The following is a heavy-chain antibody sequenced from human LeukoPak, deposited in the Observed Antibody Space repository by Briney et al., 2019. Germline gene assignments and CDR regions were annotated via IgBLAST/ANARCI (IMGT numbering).Heavy chain of an antibody. V-gene: IGHV4-59*08. CDR1: GGPISTYQ. CDR2: IYYTGTT. D-gene: IGHD4-17*01. CDR3: ARRTKVTPNWFDP. Sequence: PSETLSLTCTVSGGPISTYQWSWIRQPPGKGRGWIGYIYYTGTTNYNPSLRSRVTISLDTSKNQFSLRVNSVTAADTAVYYCARRTKVTPNWFDPWGQGTLVTVSS. J-gene: IGHJ5*02.